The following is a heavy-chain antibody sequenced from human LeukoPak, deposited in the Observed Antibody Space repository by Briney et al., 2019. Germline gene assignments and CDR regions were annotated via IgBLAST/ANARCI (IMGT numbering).Heavy chain of an antibody. CDR2: IIGSGGYS. CDR3: VKLRRIYLDFDS. D-gene: IGHD1-26*01. V-gene: IGHV3-23*01. CDR1: GFTFSSYA. Sequence: PGGSLRLSCAASGFTFSSYAMSWVRQAPGKGLEWVSAIIGSGGYSYYADSVKGRFTISRDNSKNTLSLQMDSLRAEDTAVYYCVKLRRIYLDFDSWGRGTLVSVSS. J-gene: IGHJ4*02.